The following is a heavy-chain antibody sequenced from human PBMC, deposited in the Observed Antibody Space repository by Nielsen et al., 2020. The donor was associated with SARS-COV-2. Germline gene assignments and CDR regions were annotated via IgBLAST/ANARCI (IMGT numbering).Heavy chain of an antibody. Sequence: RQAPGKGLEWIGEINHSGSTNYNPSLKSRVTISVDTSKNQFSLKLSSVTAADTAVYYCARGRLKFTMRVVGKAWYFDLWGRGTLVTVSS. J-gene: IGHJ2*01. CDR3: ARGRLKFTMRVVGKAWYFDL. CDR2: INHSGST. D-gene: IGHD3-22*01. V-gene: IGHV4-34*01.